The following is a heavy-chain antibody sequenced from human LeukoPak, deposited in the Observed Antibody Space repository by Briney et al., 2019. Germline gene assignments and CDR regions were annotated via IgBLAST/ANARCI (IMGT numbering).Heavy chain of an antibody. CDR1: GFAFSSYW. CDR3: ARDSARFGELRYYGMDV. CDR2: IEPAGSAT. Sequence: GGSLRLSCGASGFAFSSYWMTWLRQAPGKGLEFVANIEPAGSATYYADSVKGRFTISRDNSKNTLYLQMNSLRAEDTAVYYCARDSARFGELRYYGMDVWGQGTTVTVSS. D-gene: IGHD3-10*02. V-gene: IGHV3-7*01. J-gene: IGHJ6*02.